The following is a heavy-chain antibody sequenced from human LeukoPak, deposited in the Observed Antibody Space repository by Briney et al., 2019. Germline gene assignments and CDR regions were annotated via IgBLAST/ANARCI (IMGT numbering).Heavy chain of an antibody. CDR1: GYTFTDYY. J-gene: IGHJ6*03. CDR2: INPNSGDT. Sequence: ASVKVSCKASGYTFTDYYMHWVRQAPGQGLEWMGWINPNSGDTNHAQKFQGRVTMTRDTSISTAYMGLSSLRSDDTAVYYCASDYSDSSGLGCYYYMDVWGKGTTVTVSS. D-gene: IGHD3-22*01. V-gene: IGHV1-2*02. CDR3: ASDYSDSSGLGCYYYMDV.